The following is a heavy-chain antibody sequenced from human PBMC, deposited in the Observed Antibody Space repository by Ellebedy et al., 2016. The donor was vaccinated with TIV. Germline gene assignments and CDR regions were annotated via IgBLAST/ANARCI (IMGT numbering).Heavy chain of an antibody. D-gene: IGHD2-2*01. CDR1: GGTFSSYA. CDR3: ARDWVVPAATGSYYYYGMDV. CDR2: IIPIFGTA. V-gene: IGHV1-69*13. J-gene: IGHJ6*02. Sequence: SVKVSCXASGGTFSSYAISWVRQAPGQGLEWMGGIIPIFGTANYAQKFQGRVTITADESTSTAYMELSSLRSEDTAVYYCARDWVVPAATGSYYYYGMDVWGQGTTVTVSS.